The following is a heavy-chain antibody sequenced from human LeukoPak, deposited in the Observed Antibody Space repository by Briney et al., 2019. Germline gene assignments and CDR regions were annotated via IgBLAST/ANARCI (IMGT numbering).Heavy chain of an antibody. D-gene: IGHD1-20*01. J-gene: IGHJ4*02. CDR2: IKSDGITI. Sequence: GGSLRLSCAASGFTFSNYLMHRVRQAPGKGLVWVSRIKSDGITITYADSVKGQFTISRDNAKNTLYLQMNSLRAEDTAVYYCLRDLNWSLDQWGQGTLVTVSS. CDR3: LRDLNWSLDQ. V-gene: IGHV3-74*01. CDR1: GFTFSNYL.